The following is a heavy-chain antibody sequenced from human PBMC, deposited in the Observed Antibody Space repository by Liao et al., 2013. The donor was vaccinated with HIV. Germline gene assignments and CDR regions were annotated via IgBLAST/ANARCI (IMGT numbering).Heavy chain of an antibody. CDR1: DGSFSGYY. CDR3: ARGSIAARHRN. J-gene: IGHJ4*02. V-gene: IGHV4-34*01. Sequence: QVQLQQWGAGLLKPSETLSLTCAVYDGSFSGYYWSWIRQPPGKGLEWIGEINHSGRTNYNPSLKSRVTISVDTSKNQFSLKLSSVTAADTAVYYCARGSIAARHRNWGQGTLVTVSS. D-gene: IGHD6-6*01. CDR2: INHSGRT.